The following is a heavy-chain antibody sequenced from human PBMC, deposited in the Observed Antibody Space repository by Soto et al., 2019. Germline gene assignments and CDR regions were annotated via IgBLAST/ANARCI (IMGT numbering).Heavy chain of an antibody. V-gene: IGHV1-46*03. CDR3: ARELSKVVVAGEGAFDI. D-gene: IGHD2-15*01. Sequence: GASVKVSCKASGYTFTSYYMHWVRQAPGQGLEWMGIINPSGGSTSYAQKFQGRVTMTRDTSTSTVYMELSSLRSEDTAVYYCARELSKVVVAGEGAFDIWGQGTMVTVSS. J-gene: IGHJ3*02. CDR1: GYTFTSYY. CDR2: INPSGGST.